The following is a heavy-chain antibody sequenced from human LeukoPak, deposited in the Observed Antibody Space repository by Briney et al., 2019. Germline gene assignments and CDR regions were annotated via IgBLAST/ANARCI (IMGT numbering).Heavy chain of an antibody. Sequence: GGSLRLSCAASGFTFSSYSMNWVRQAPGKGLEWVSYISSSSTMYYADSVKGRFSISRDNAKNSLYLQMNSLRAEDTAVYCCARDHHRRLYDSQARDTFDIWGQGTMVTVSS. J-gene: IGHJ3*02. CDR1: GFTFSSYS. CDR3: ARDHHRRLYDSQARDTFDI. D-gene: IGHD3-22*01. CDR2: ISSSSTM. V-gene: IGHV3-48*01.